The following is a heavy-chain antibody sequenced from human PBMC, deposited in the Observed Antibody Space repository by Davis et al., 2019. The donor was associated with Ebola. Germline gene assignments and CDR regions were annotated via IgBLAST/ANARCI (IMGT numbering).Heavy chain of an antibody. CDR2: ISYDGSNK. CDR3: ARTSGDFWSGGYHMDV. J-gene: IGHJ6*03. CDR1: GFTFSSYA. D-gene: IGHD3-3*01. V-gene: IGHV3-30-3*01. Sequence: PGGSLRLSCAASGFTFSSYAMHWVRQAPGKGLEWVAVISYDGSNKYYADSVKGRFTISRDNSKNTLYLQMNSLRAEDTAVYYCARTSGDFWSGGYHMDVWGKGTTVTVSS.